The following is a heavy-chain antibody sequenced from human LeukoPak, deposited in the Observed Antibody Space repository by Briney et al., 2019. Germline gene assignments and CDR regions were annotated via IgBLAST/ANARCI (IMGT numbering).Heavy chain of an antibody. CDR2: INPNSGGT. V-gene: IGHV1-2*04. D-gene: IGHD5-12*01. J-gene: IGHJ6*02. Sequence: ASVKVSCKASGYTFTGYYMHWVRQAPGQGLEWMGWINPNSGGTNYAQKFQGWVTMTRDTSISTAYMELSRLRSDDTAVYYCARASGYDPYYYGMDVWGQGTTVTVSS. CDR1: GYTFTGYY. CDR3: ARASGYDPYYYGMDV.